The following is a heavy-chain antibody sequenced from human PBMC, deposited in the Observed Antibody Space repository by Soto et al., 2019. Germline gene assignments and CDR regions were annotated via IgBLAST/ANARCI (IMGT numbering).Heavy chain of an antibody. CDR2: ISGSGSSI. CDR3: ARVVNYYYYMDV. D-gene: IGHD2-21*01. Sequence: AGGSLRLSCAASGFTFSSYAMSWVRQAPGKGLEWVSDISGSGSSIYYADSVKGRFTISRDNSKNTLDLQMNSLRAEDTAIYYCARVVNYYYYMDVWGKGTTVTVSS. J-gene: IGHJ6*03. V-gene: IGHV3-23*01. CDR1: GFTFSSYA.